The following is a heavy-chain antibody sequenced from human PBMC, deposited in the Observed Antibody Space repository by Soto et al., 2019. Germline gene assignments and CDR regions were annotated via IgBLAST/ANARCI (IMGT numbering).Heavy chain of an antibody. CDR3: ARHVLNEMATSFDYFDY. J-gene: IGHJ4*02. Sequence: SETLSLTCTVSGGSISSSSYYWGWIRQPPGKGLEWIGSIYYSGSTYYNPSLKSRVTISVDTSKNQFSLKLSSVTAAGTAVYYCARHVLNEMATSFDYFDYWGQGTLVTVSS. V-gene: IGHV4-39*01. D-gene: IGHD5-12*01. CDR1: GGSISSSSYY. CDR2: IYYSGST.